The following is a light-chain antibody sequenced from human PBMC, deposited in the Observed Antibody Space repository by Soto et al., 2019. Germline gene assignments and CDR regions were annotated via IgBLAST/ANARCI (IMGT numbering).Light chain of an antibody. CDR2: DAS. CDR1: QSVSRH. V-gene: IGKV3-11*01. CDR3: QQRSNWPPFT. Sequence: EVVLTQSPATLSLSPGERATLSCRASQSVSRHLAWYQQKPGQAPRLLILDASDRATGIPARFSGSGSGTNFTLTISSLEPEDFAVYYCQQRSNWPPFTFGGGTKVEIK. J-gene: IGKJ4*01.